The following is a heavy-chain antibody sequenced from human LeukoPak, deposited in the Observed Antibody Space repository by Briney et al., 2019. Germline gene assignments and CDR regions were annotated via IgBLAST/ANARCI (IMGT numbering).Heavy chain of an antibody. J-gene: IGHJ4*02. Sequence: SGTLSLTCTVSGGSISSSSYYWGWIRQPPGKGLEWIGSIYYSGSTNYNPSLKSRVTISVDTSKNQFSLKLSSVTAADTAVYYCARSGTVGAMPVWGQGTLVTVSS. CDR2: IYYSGST. D-gene: IGHD1-26*01. CDR3: ARSGTVGAMPV. CDR1: GGSISSSSYY. V-gene: IGHV4-39*07.